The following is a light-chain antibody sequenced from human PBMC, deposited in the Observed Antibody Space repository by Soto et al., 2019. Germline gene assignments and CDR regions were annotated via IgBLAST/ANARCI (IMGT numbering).Light chain of an antibody. Sequence: IHMTQSPSSFSLSFTDRVTITCRASQDIGNDLGWYQQRPGEAPELLLYGASTLRSGVPSRFSGSGSGTDFTLTISNLQPEDFATYYCQQLNAYPLTFGQGTRLEIK. V-gene: IGKV1-17*02. J-gene: IGKJ5*01. CDR1: QDIGND. CDR2: GAS. CDR3: QQLNAYPLT.